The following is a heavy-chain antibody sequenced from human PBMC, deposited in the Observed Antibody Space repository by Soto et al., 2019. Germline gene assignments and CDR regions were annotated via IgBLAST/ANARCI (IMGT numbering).Heavy chain of an antibody. D-gene: IGHD1-7*01. CDR1: GSTFRGYC. CDR2: INPISGGT. Sequence: GASVEVSCEACGSTFRGYCIHWLRQAPAQGLEWMGWINPISGGTKYAQKFQDRVTMTRDTTISTAYMELSRLRSDDSAMYFCARVPGLEILDYWGQGTLVTVSS. CDR3: ARVPGLEILDY. J-gene: IGHJ4*02. V-gene: IGHV1-2*02.